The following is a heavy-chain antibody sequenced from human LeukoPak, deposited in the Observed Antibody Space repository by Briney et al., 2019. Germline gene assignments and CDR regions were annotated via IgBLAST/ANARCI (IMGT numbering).Heavy chain of an antibody. V-gene: IGHV3-11*06. Sequence: GGSLRLSCTASGFTFSDYYMSWIRQAPGKGLEWVSYISSSSSYTKYADSVKGRFTISRDNARKSLYLQMNSLRAEDTAVYYCARGRFGELSVATFDIWGQGTMVTVSS. J-gene: IGHJ3*02. CDR2: ISSSSSYT. D-gene: IGHD3-10*01. CDR3: ARGRFGELSVATFDI. CDR1: GFTFSDYY.